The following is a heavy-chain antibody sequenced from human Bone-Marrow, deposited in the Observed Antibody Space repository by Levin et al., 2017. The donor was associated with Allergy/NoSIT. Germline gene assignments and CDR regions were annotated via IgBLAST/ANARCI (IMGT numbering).Heavy chain of an antibody. J-gene: IGHJ4*02. Sequence: PGESLKISCKGSGYSFSTYWIAWVRQMPGKGLEWMGIIYPGDSDTRYSPSFQGQVTISADRSISTAYLQWSSLKASDTAIYYCARQHISNWPPSWGYWGQGTLVTVSS. V-gene: IGHV5-51*01. CDR1: GYSFSTYW. CDR3: ARQHISNWPPSWGY. CDR2: IYPGDSDT. D-gene: IGHD6-13*01.